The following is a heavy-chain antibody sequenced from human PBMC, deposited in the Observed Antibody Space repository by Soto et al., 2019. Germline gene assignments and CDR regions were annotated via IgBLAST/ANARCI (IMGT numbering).Heavy chain of an antibody. CDR2: ISYDGSTK. D-gene: IGHD6-13*01. V-gene: IGHV3-30*18. J-gene: IGHJ4*02. Sequence: VAVISYDGSTKYYADSVKGRFTISRDNSKNTLYLQMNSLRAEDTAVYYCAKVLSLIAAAVFSPLHYWGQGTLVTVSS. CDR3: AKVLSLIAAAVFSPLHY.